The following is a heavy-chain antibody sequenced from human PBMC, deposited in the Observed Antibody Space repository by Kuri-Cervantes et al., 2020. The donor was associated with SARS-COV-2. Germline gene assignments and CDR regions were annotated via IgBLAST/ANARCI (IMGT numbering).Heavy chain of an antibody. Sequence: ASVKVSCKPSGDSFSSYSFNWVRQAPGQGLEWMGGFDPEDGETIYAQKFQGRVTMTEDTSTDTAYMELSSLRSDDTAVYYCARELTYNWNYEGHDAFDIWGQGTMVTVSS. CDR2: FDPEDGET. CDR3: ARELTYNWNYEGHDAFDI. J-gene: IGHJ3*02. V-gene: IGHV1-24*01. CDR1: GDSFSSYS. D-gene: IGHD1-7*01.